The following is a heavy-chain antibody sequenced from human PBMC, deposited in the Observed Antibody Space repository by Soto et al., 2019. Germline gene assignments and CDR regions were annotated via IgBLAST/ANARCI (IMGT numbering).Heavy chain of an antibody. CDR3: ARHGYYDSSGYYYDEFDY. J-gene: IGHJ4*02. CDR2: IYYSGST. CDR1: GGSISSSSYY. Sequence: NPSETLSLTCTVSGGSISSSSYYWGWIRQPPGKGLEWIGSIYYSGSTYYNPSLKSRVTISVDTSKNQFSLKLSSVTAADTAVYYCARHGYYDSSGYYYDEFDYWGQGTLVTVSS. D-gene: IGHD3-22*01. V-gene: IGHV4-39*01.